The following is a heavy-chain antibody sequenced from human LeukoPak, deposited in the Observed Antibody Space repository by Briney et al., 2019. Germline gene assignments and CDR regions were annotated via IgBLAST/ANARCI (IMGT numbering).Heavy chain of an antibody. D-gene: IGHD6-13*01. Sequence: GGSLRLSCAASGFTFSGYWMHWVRQAPGKGLVWVSRINTDGSSRTYADSVKGRFTISRDNAKNTLYLQMNSLRVEDTAVYYCARGRITSSWYYFDYWGQGALVTVSS. CDR3: ARGRITSSWYYFDY. CDR1: GFTFSGYW. V-gene: IGHV3-74*01. CDR2: INTDGSSR. J-gene: IGHJ4*02.